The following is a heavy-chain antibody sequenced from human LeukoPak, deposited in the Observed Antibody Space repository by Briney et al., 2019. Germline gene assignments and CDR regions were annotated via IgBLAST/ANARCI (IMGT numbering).Heavy chain of an antibody. CDR3: ARDYGFGYSSSWHVNWFDP. D-gene: IGHD6-13*01. V-gene: IGHV3-7*01. J-gene: IGHJ5*02. CDR1: GFTFSSYW. Sequence: PGGSLRLSCAASGFTFSSYWMSWVRQAPGKGLEWVANIKQDGSEKYYVDSVEGRFTISRDNAKNSLYLQMNSLRAEDTAVYYCARDYGFGYSSSWHVNWFDPWGQGTLVTVSS. CDR2: IKQDGSEK.